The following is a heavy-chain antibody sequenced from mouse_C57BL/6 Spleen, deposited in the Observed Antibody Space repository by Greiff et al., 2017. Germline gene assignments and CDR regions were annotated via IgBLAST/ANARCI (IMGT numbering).Heavy chain of an antibody. Sequence: QVQLLQPGAELVKPGASVKLSCKASGYTFTSYWMHWVKQRPGRGLEWIGRIDPNSGGTKYNEKFKSKATLTVDKPSITAYMQLSILTSEDSAVYYCASLCRDYFDYWGQGTTLTVSS. V-gene: IGHV1-72*01. D-gene: IGHD6-5*01. CDR3: ASLCRDYFDY. CDR1: GYTFTSYW. J-gene: IGHJ2*01. CDR2: IDPNSGGT.